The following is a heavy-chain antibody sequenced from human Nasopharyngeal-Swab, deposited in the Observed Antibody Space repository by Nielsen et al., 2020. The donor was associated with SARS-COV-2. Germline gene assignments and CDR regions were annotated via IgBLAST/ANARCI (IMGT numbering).Heavy chain of an antibody. CDR3: ARIRVAAAGTSDY. J-gene: IGHJ4*02. Sequence: ASVTVSCKASGYTFTSYGISWVRQAPGQGLEWMGWISAYNGNTNYAQKLQGRVTMTTDPSTSTAYMELRRLRADDTAVYYCARIRVAAAGTSDYWGQGTLVTVSS. CDR2: ISAYNGNT. CDR1: GYTFTSYG. V-gene: IGHV1-18*04. D-gene: IGHD6-13*01.